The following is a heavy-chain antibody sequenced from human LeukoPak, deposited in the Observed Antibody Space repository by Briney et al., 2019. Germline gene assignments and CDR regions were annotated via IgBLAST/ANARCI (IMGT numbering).Heavy chain of an antibody. CDR3: AREEARDGSTGYYFDY. Sequence: VASVKVSCKASGYTFSNYHIHWVRQAPGQGIEWMGIINPRYGSATYAQKFQGRVTMTRDMSTSTVHMELSSLRSDDTAVYYCAREEARDGSTGYYFDYWGQRTLLTVSS. D-gene: IGHD5-24*01. CDR2: INPRYGSA. J-gene: IGHJ4*02. CDR1: GYTFSNYH. V-gene: IGHV1-46*01.